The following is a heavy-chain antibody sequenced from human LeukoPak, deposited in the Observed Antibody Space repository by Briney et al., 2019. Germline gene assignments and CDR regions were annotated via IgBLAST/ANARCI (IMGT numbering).Heavy chain of an antibody. V-gene: IGHV3-21*04. Sequence: PGGSLRLSCAASGFSFSSSTMHWVRQAPGKGLEWVSSIISYSSYIYYADSVKGRFTISRDNAKNSLFLQMDSLRAEDTAIYICAKDGGTYPYFLDVWGKGTTVIVSS. D-gene: IGHD1-26*01. CDR3: AKDGGTYPYFLDV. CDR2: IISYSSYI. CDR1: GFSFSSST. J-gene: IGHJ6*03.